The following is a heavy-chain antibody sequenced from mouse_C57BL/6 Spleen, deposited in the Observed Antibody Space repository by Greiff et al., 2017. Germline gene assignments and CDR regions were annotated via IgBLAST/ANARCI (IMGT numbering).Heavy chain of an antibody. D-gene: IGHD2-4*01. CDR1: GFTFSDYY. V-gene: IGHV5-16*01. J-gene: IGHJ2*01. CDR2: INYDGSST. Sequence: EVQLQESEGGLVQPGSSMKLSCTASGFTFSDYYMAWVSQVPEKGLEWVANINYDGSSTYYLDSLKSRFIISRDTAKNILYLQMSSLKSEDTATDYCARAPYDCHCDYWGQGTTLTVSS. CDR3: ARAPYDCHCDY.